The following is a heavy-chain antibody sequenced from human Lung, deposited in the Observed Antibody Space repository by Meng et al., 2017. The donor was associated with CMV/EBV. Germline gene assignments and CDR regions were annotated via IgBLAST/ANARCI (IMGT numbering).Heavy chain of an antibody. CDR1: GDSITNHNW. CDR2: IPHRGSS. Sequence: QVQWRGSGPGLWKPSATLSLTCAVSGDSITNHNWWAWVRQPPGKGLEWIGEIPHRGSSAYNPSLKSRVSMSIDKSKNQFSLKLTSVTAADTAVYHCLRRSGGSVWGQGTLVTVSS. V-gene: IGHV4-4*02. D-gene: IGHD3-10*01. J-gene: IGHJ1*01. CDR3: LRRSGGSV.